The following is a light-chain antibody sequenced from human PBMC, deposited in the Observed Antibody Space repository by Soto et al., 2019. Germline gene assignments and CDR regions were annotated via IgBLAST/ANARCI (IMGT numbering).Light chain of an antibody. CDR1: QSISSY. J-gene: IGKJ1*01. CDR3: QQSYSTPRT. V-gene: IGKV1-39*01. CDR2: AAY. Sequence: DIQMTQSPSSLSASVGDRVTITCRASQSISSYLNWYQQKPGKAPKLLIYAAYSLQSGVPSRFSGSGSGTDLTLTIRSLQPEDFATYYCQQSYSTPRTFGQGTKVEIK.